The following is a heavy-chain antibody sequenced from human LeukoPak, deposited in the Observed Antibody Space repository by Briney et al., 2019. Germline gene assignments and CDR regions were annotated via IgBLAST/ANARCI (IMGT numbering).Heavy chain of an antibody. D-gene: IGHD6-6*01. CDR3: ARCDSSSSSYYYYYMDV. CDR1: GGSISRYY. J-gene: IGHJ6*03. CDR2: IYYTGST. V-gene: IGHV4-59*01. Sequence: PSETLSLTCTVSGGSISRYYWSWIRQSAGKGLEWIGYIYYTGSTYYNPSLESRVTISVDTSKNQFSLRLNSVTAADTAVYYCARCDSSSSSYYYYYMDVWGKGTTVTVSS.